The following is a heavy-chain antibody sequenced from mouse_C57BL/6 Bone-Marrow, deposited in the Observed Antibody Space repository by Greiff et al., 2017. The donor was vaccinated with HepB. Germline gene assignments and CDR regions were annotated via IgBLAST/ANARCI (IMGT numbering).Heavy chain of an antibody. D-gene: IGHD2-2*01. CDR1: GFTFSDYY. J-gene: IGHJ3*01. CDR3: ARGYGYKFAY. CDR2: ISNGGGST. V-gene: IGHV5-12*01. Sequence: DVHLVESGGGLVQPGGSLKLSCAASGFTFSDYYMYWVRQTPEKRLEWVAYISNGGGSTYYPDTVKGRFTISRDNAKNTLYLQMSRLKSEDTAMYYCARGYGYKFAYWGQGTLVTVSA.